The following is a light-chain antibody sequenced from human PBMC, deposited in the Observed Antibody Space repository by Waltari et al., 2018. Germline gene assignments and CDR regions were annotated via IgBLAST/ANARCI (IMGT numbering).Light chain of an antibody. V-gene: IGKV3-15*01. Sequence: EIVLTQSPATLSLSPGERATLSCRASQSVSSSLAWYQQKPGQALRLLIYGSSTRATGIPDMFSGSGSGTDFTLTISSLEPEEFSVYDCQQYSNWPLTFGGGTKVEIK. J-gene: IGKJ4*01. CDR2: GSS. CDR1: QSVSSS. CDR3: QQYSNWPLT.